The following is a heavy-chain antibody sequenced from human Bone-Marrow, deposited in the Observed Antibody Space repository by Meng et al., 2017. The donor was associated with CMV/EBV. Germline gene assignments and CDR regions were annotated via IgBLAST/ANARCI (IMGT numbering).Heavy chain of an antibody. CDR2: IKQDGSDK. V-gene: IGHV3-7*01. CDR1: GFTFSSYW. J-gene: IGHJ4*02. D-gene: IGHD2-2*01. Sequence: GGSLRLSCAASGFTFSSYWMSWVRQAPGKGPEWVANIKQDGSDKYYVDSVKGRFTISRDNAKYSLYLQMNSLRAEDTAVYYCASSSNGYFDNWGQGTLVTVSS. CDR3: ASSSNGYFDN.